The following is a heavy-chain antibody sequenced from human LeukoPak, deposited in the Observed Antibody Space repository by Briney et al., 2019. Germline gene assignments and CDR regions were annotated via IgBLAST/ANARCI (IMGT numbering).Heavy chain of an antibody. CDR3: ARVRRRGIAVAD. CDR1: GGTFSSYA. Sequence: GASVKVSCKASGGTFSSYAISWVQQAPGQGLEWMGGIIPIFGTANYAQKFQGRVTITTDESTSTAYMELSSLRSEDTAVYYCARVRRRGIAVADWGQGTLVTVSS. CDR2: IIPIFGTA. D-gene: IGHD6-19*01. V-gene: IGHV1-69*05. J-gene: IGHJ4*02.